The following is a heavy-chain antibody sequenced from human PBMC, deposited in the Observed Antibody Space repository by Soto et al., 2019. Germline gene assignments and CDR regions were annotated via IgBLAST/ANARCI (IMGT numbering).Heavy chain of an antibody. CDR2: IIPIFGTA. Sequence: SVKVSCKASGGTFSSYAISWVRQAPGQGLEWMGGIIPIFGTANYAQKFQGRVTITADESTSTAYMELSSLRSEDTAVYYCARDHYSSGCQRFGCFDYWGQGTLVTVSS. J-gene: IGHJ4*02. D-gene: IGHD6-19*01. CDR3: ARDHYSSGCQRFGCFDY. CDR1: GGTFSSYA. V-gene: IGHV1-69*13.